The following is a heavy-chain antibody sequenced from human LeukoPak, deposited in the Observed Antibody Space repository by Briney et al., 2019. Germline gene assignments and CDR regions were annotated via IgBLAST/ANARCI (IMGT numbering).Heavy chain of an antibody. CDR2: IYYSGST. D-gene: IGHD2-21*02. V-gene: IGHV4-39*01. J-gene: IGHJ3*02. Sequence: SETLSLTCTVSGRSISSSSYYCGWIRQPPGKGLEWIGSIYYSGSTCYNPSLKSRVTISVDTSKNQFSLKLSSVTAADTAVYYCGTYCGGDCCGAFDIWGQGTMVTVSS. CDR1: GRSISSSSYY. CDR3: GTYCGGDCCGAFDI.